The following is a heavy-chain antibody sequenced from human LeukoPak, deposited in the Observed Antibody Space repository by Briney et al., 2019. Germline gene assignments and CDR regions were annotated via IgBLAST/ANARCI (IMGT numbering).Heavy chain of an antibody. V-gene: IGHV3-23*01. CDR2: ISGSGGST. CDR3: AKDLQQLVPHSWFDP. CDR1: GFTFSSYA. J-gene: IGHJ5*02. D-gene: IGHD6-13*01. Sequence: PGGSLRLPCAASGFTFSSYAMSWVRQAPGKGLEWVSAISGSGGSTYYADSVKGRFTISRDNSKNTLYLQMNSLRAEDTAVYYCAKDLQQLVPHSWFDPWGQGTLVTVSS.